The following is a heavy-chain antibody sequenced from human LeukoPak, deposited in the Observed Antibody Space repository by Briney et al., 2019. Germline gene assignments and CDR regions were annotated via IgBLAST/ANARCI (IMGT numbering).Heavy chain of an antibody. Sequence: SVKVSCKASGGTFSSYAISWVRQAPGQGLEWMGRIIPILGIANYAQKFQGRVTITADKSTSTAYMELSGLRSEDTAVYYCARDATTYYYDSSGYSYWGQGTLVTVSS. D-gene: IGHD3-22*01. V-gene: IGHV1-69*04. CDR3: ARDATTYYYDSSGYSY. CDR2: IIPILGIA. CDR1: GGTFSSYA. J-gene: IGHJ4*02.